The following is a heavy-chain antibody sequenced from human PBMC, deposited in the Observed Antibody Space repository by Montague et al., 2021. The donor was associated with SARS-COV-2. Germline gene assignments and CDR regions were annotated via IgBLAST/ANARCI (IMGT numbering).Heavy chain of an antibody. CDR3: VRAADNYYPSGPLVGFDL. D-gene: IGHD3-10*01. Sequence: TLSLTCTVSGGSIKTTEYHWGWIRPSPGKGLEWIGYVYFSGTTYFNPSLETRTTISIDTSRSQFSLKLRSVTAADTAVYFCVRAADNYYPSGPLVGFDLWGLGTLVTVSS. CDR1: GGSIKTTEYH. CDR2: VYFSGTT. J-gene: IGHJ4*02. V-gene: IGHV4-30-4*08.